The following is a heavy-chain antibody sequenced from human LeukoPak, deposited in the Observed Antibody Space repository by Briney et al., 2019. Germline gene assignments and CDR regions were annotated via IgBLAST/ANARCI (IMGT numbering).Heavy chain of an antibody. V-gene: IGHV1-69*01. CDR1: GGTFSSYA. D-gene: IGHD2-2*01. J-gene: IGHJ6*04. CDR2: IIPIFGTA. CDR3: ARGGGDIVVVPALHYYYYYGMDV. Sequence: SVKVSCKASGGTFSSYAISWVRQAPGQGLEWMGGIIPIFGTANYAQKFQGRVTITADESTSTAYMELSSLTAEDTAVYYCARGGGDIVVVPALHYYYYYGMDVWRKGTTVTVSS.